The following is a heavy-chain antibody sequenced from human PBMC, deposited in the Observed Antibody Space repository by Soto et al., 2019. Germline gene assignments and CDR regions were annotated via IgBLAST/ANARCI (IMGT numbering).Heavy chain of an antibody. CDR1: GYSFTSYW. D-gene: IGHD3-9*01. CDR2: IYPVYSDT. Sequence: PGESLKISFKGSGYSFTSYWIGWVRQMSGKGLEWMGIIYPVYSDTRYSPSFQGQVTISADKSISTAYLQWSSLKASDTAMYYCARLQVLRYFDWSTSYVMAVWGQGTTVPVSS. V-gene: IGHV5-51*01. J-gene: IGHJ6*02. CDR3: ARLQVLRYFDWSTSYVMAV.